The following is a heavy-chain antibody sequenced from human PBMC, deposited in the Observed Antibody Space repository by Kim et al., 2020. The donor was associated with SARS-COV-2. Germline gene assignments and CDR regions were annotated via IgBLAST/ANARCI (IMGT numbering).Heavy chain of an antibody. D-gene: IGHD3-10*01. V-gene: IGHV1-58*01. J-gene: IGHJ6*02. CDR3: AADRGFWGYYYYGMDV. Sequence: KFQERVTITRDMSTSTTYMELSSLRSEDTAVYYCAADRGFWGYYYYGMDVWGQGTTVTVSS.